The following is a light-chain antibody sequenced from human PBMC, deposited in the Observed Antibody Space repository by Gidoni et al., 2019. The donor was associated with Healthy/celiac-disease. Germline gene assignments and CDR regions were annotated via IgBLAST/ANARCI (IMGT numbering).Light chain of an antibody. V-gene: IGKV2-28*01. CDR3: IQALQTPYT. J-gene: IGKJ2*01. CDR1: QSLLHSNGYNY. Sequence: DIVMTQSPRSLPVTPGEPASISCSSSQSLLHSNGYNYLDWYLQKPGQSPQLLIYLGSNRASGVPDRFSGSGSGTDFTLKISRVEAEDVGVYYCIQALQTPYTFGQGTKLEIK. CDR2: LGS.